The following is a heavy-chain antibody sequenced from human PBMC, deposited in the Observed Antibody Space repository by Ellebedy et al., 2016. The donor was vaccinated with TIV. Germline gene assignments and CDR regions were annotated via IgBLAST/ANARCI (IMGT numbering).Heavy chain of an antibody. Sequence: SETLSLTCAVSGGSISSSNWWSWVRQPPGKGLEWIGYIDYSGNTNYNPSLKSRVTISVDTSKNQFSLKLSSVTAADTAVYYCARGRGTMVRGVMKYYYYYGMDVWGQGTTVTVSS. CDR1: GGSISSSNW. CDR3: ARGRGTMVRGVMKYYYYYGMDV. J-gene: IGHJ6*02. CDR2: IDYSGNT. V-gene: IGHV4-4*02. D-gene: IGHD3-10*01.